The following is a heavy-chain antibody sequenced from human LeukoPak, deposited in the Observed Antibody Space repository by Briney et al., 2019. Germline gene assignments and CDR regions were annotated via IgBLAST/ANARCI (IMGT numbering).Heavy chain of an antibody. V-gene: IGHV3-30*04. J-gene: IGHJ4*02. Sequence: GGSLRLSCAASGFTFSSYAMHWVRQAPGKGLEWVAVISYDGSNKYYADSVKGRFTISRDNSKNTLYLQMNSLRAEGTAVYYCAREYQWLVGVDYWGQGTLVTVSS. D-gene: IGHD6-19*01. CDR1: GFTFSSYA. CDR2: ISYDGSNK. CDR3: AREYQWLVGVDY.